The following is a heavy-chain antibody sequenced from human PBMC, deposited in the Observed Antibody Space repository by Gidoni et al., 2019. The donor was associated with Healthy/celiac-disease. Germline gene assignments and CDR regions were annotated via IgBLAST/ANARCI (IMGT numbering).Heavy chain of an antibody. J-gene: IGHJ4*02. D-gene: IGHD3-3*01. V-gene: IGHV3-30*18. Sequence: QVQLVESGGGVVQPGSSLRLSCAASGFTFSSYGMHWVRQAPGKGLEWVAVISYDGSNKYYADSVKGRFTISRDNSKNTLYLQMNSLRAEDTAVYYCAKDQYYDFWSGYFDYWGQGTLVTVSS. CDR2: ISYDGSNK. CDR3: AKDQYYDFWSGYFDY. CDR1: GFTFSSYG.